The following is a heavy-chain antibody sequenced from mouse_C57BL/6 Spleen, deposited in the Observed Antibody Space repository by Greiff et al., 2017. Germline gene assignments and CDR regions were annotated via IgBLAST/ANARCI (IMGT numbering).Heavy chain of an antibody. CDR3: ARHYGSSSWYFDV. V-gene: IGHV1-69*01. J-gene: IGHJ1*03. D-gene: IGHD1-1*01. Sequence: QVQLQQPGAELVMPGASVKLSCKASGYTFTSYWMHWVKQRPGQGLEWIGEIDPSDSYTTYNQKFKGKSTLTVDKSSSTAYMQLSSLTSEDSAVYYGARHYGSSSWYFDVWGTGTTVTVSS. CDR1: GYTFTSYW. CDR2: IDPSDSYT.